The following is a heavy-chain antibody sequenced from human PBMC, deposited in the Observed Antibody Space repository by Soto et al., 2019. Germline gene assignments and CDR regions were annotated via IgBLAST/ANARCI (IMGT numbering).Heavy chain of an antibody. J-gene: IGHJ4*02. CDR3: ARDLTTHDY. V-gene: IGHV3-23*01. Sequence: EVQLLESGGGLVQPGGSLRLSCVGSGFTFSAHAITWVRQAPGKGLEWVSTLGTIGAFYADSVKGRFTISRDNSKNKVNLQMNSLRGEDTAIYYCARDLTTHDYWGQGTVVTVSS. CDR1: GFTFSAHA. CDR2: LGTIGA.